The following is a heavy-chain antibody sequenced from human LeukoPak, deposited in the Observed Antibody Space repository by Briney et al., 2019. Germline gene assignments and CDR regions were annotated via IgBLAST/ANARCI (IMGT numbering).Heavy chain of an antibody. CDR1: GYTFTGYY. D-gene: IGHD3-3*01. V-gene: IGHV1-2*06. Sequence: ASVKVSCTASGYTFTGYYMHWVRQAPGQGLEWMGRINPNSGGTNYAQKFQGRVTMTRDTSISTAYMELSRLRSDDTAVYYCARDKRTIFGVVTPAYYYYGMDVWGQGTTVTVSS. J-gene: IGHJ6*02. CDR3: ARDKRTIFGVVTPAYYYYGMDV. CDR2: INPNSGGT.